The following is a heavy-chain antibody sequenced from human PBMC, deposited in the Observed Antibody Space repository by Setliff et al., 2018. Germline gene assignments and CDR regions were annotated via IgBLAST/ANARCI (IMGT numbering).Heavy chain of an antibody. Sequence: PGGSLRLSCAASASGFAFSSIWMDWVRQAPGKGLEWVGRVTAGGTTYYADSVKGRFTISRDNSKNTLYLQMNSLSAEDTALYYCAKDFGSTWLNYFDYWGQGTLVTVSS. CDR2: VTAGGTT. CDR3: AKDFGSTWLNYFDY. J-gene: IGHJ4*02. V-gene: IGHV3-53*01. CDR1: GFAFSSIW. D-gene: IGHD6-13*01.